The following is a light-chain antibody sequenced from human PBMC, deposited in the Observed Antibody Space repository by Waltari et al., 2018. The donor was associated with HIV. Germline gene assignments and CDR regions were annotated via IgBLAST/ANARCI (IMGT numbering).Light chain of an antibody. CDR3: YSAADNNLGV. Sequence: SYELTQPSSVSVSPGQTARITCSGDVLAKKYARWFKQKPGQAPVLVIYKDSERPSGIPGRFSGSSSGTTVTLTISGAQVEDEADYYCYSAADNNLGVFGGGTKLTVL. J-gene: IGLJ2*01. V-gene: IGLV3-27*01. CDR2: KDS. CDR1: VLAKKY.